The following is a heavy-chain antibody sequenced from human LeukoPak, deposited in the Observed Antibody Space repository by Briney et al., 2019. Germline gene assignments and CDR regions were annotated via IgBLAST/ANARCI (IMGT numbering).Heavy chain of an antibody. J-gene: IGHJ4*02. CDR3: AKDRRSSGWNAAPGY. CDR1: GFTFSSYG. D-gene: IGHD6-19*01. V-gene: IGHV3-30*02. CDR2: IRYDGSKQ. Sequence: GGSLRLSCAASGFTFSSYGMHWVRQAPGKGLEWVAFIRYDGSKQYYANSVKGRFTISRDNSKNTLFLQMNSLRGEDTAVYYCAKDRRSSGWNAAPGYWGQGTLVTVSS.